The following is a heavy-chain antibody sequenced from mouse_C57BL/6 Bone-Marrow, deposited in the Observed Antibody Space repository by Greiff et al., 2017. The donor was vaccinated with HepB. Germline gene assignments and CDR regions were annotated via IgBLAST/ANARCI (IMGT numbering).Heavy chain of an antibody. CDR2: ILPGSGST. Sequence: QVQLQQSGAELMKPGASVKLSCKATGYTFTGYWIEWVKQRPGHGLEWIGEILPGSGSTNYNEKFKGKATFTADTSSNTAYMQLSSLKTEDSAIYYCARRCLLRFYAMDYWGQGTSVTVSS. CDR3: ARRCLLRFYAMDY. CDR1: GYTFTGYW. J-gene: IGHJ4*01. V-gene: IGHV1-9*01. D-gene: IGHD2-3*01.